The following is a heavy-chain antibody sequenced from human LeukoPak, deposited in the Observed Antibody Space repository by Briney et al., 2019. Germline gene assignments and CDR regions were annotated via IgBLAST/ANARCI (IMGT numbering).Heavy chain of an antibody. Sequence: GGSLRLSCAASGFTFSSYAMSWVRQAPGKGLEWVSGINGRGGSTYYADSVKGRFTISRDNSKNTLYLQMNSLRAEDTAIYYCATYRQVLLPFESWGQGTLVTVSS. D-gene: IGHD2-8*02. V-gene: IGHV3-23*01. CDR2: INGRGGST. J-gene: IGHJ4*02. CDR1: GFTFSSYA. CDR3: ATYRQVLLPFES.